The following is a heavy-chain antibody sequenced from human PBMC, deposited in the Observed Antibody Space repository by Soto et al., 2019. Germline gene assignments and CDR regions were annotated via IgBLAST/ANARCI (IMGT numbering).Heavy chain of an antibody. CDR1: GFIFSNFG. CDR3: ARDDIPGRAVATYGMDV. D-gene: IGHD6-19*01. V-gene: IGHV3-33*01. J-gene: IGHJ6*02. CDR2: IWYDGSNE. Sequence: GGSLRLSCAAPGFIFSNFGMHWVRQAPGKGLEWVAVIWYDGSNEYYADSVKGRFTISKDNSKNTLYLQMNSLRAEDTAVYYCARDDIPGRAVATYGMDVWGQGTTVTVSS.